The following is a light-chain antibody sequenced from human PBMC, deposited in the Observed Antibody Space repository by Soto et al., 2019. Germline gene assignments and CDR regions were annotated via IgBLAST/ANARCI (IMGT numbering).Light chain of an antibody. CDR1: QSVSSSY. V-gene: IGKV3-20*01. CDR2: GAS. Sequence: EIVLMQSPGTLSLSPGERATLSCRASQSVSSSYLAWYQQKPGQAPRLLIYGASSRATGIPDRFSGSRYGTDFTLTISRLEPEDFPVYYCQQYGSSPTWTFGPGTKVEI. CDR3: QQYGSSPTWT. J-gene: IGKJ1*01.